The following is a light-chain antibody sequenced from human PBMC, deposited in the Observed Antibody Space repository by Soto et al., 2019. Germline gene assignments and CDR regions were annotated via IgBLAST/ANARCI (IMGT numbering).Light chain of an antibody. CDR3: SSYTSSSTVV. CDR2: EVS. J-gene: IGLJ2*01. V-gene: IGLV2-14*01. CDR1: SSDVGGYNY. Sequence: QSVLTQPASVSGSPGQSITISCTGTSSDVGGYNYVSWYQQHPGKAPKLMIYEVSNRPSGVSNRFSGSKSGNTASLTISGLQAEDEADYYCSSYTSSSTVVFGGRTKVTV.